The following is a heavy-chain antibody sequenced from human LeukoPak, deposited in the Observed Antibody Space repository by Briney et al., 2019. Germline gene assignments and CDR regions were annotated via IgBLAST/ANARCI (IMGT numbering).Heavy chain of an antibody. V-gene: IGHV3-21*01. J-gene: IGHJ5*02. CDR1: GFTFSNAW. CDR2: ISSSSSYI. CDR3: ARAYCSGGRCLYWFDP. D-gene: IGHD2-15*01. Sequence: GGSLRLSCAASGFTFSNAWMSWVRQAPGKGLEWVSSISSSSSYIYYADSVKGRFTISRDNAKNSLYLQMNSLRAEDTAVYYCARAYCSGGRCLYWFDPWGQGTLVTVSS.